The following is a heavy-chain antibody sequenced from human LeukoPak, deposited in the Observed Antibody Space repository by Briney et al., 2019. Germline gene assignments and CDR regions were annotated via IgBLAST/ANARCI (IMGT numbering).Heavy chain of an antibody. J-gene: IGHJ4*02. CDR2: ISYDGSNK. CDR3: AKSYAIVVVPAAIRN. D-gene: IGHD2-2*02. Sequence: GGSPRLSCAASGFTFSSYAMHWVRQAPGKGLEWVAVISYDGSNKYYADSVKGRFTISRDNSKNTLYLQMNSLRAEDTAVYYCAKSYAIVVVPAAIRNWGQGTLVTVSS. CDR1: GFTFSSYA. V-gene: IGHV3-30-3*02.